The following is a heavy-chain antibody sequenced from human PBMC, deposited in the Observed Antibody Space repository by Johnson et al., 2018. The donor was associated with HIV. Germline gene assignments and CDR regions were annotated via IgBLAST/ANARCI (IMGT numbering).Heavy chain of an antibody. J-gene: IGHJ3*01. V-gene: IGHV3-30*02. CDR3: ARDPGPGSSSHERSWGGFDL. Sequence: QVQLVESGGGVVQPGGSLRLSCAASGFAFSSYGMHWVRQAPGKGLEWVTFIRYDGSNEYYADSLKGRFTISRDHAENSLYLQMNSLRVDDTAVYYCARDPGPGSSSHERSWGGFDLWGQGTMVAVSS. CDR2: IRYDGSNE. D-gene: IGHD6-6*01. CDR1: GFAFSSYG.